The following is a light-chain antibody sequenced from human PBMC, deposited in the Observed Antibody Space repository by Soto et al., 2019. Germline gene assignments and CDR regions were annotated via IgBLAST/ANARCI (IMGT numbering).Light chain of an antibody. CDR1: SNDVGGYNY. Sequence: QPVLTQPASVSGSPGQSITISCTGTSNDVGGYNYVSWYQQHPGKAPKLLIYAVSDRPSGVSSRFSGSKSGNAASLTISGLQAEDEGDYYCTSYTSSYTWVFGGGTKVTVL. J-gene: IGLJ3*02. CDR3: TSYTSSYTWV. V-gene: IGLV2-14*03. CDR2: AVS.